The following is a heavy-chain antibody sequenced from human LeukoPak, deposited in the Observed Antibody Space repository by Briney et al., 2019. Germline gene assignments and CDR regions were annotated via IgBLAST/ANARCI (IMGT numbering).Heavy chain of an antibody. CDR1: GYSFTSYW. CDR2: IYPGDSDT. V-gene: IGHV5-51*01. CDR3: ARGDYGDYRIFYTLFDF. D-gene: IGHD4-17*01. J-gene: IGHJ4*02. Sequence: GESLKISCKGSGYSFTSYWIGWVRQLPGKGLEWMGIIYPGDSDTRYSPSFQGQVTISADRSISTAYLQWSSLKASDTAMYYCARGDYGDYRIFYTLFDFWGQGTLVTVSS.